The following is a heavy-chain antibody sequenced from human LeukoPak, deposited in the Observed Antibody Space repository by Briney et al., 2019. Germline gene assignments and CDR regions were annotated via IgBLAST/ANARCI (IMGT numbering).Heavy chain of an antibody. V-gene: IGHV1-2*02. J-gene: IGHJ4*02. CDR3: AEGSRDYFYY. CDR1: RYTFTGYY. D-gene: IGHD6-6*01. CDR2: INPNSGVT. Sequence: ASVKVSCKASRYTFTGYYMHWVRQAPGQGLEWMGWINPNSGVTDYAQKFQGRVTMTRDTSISTAYMELSSLRSDDTAVYYCAEGSRDYFYYWGQGTLVTVSS.